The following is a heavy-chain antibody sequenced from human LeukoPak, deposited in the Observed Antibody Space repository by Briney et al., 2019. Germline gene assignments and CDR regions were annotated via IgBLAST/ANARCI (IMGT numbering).Heavy chain of an antibody. Sequence: SETLSLTCAVYGGSFSGYYWSWIRQPPGKGLEWIGEINHSGSTNYNPSLKSRVTISVDTSKNQFSLKLSSVTAADTAVYYCARRPSQARAYSSSYGIRGFDPWGQGTLVTVSS. CDR1: GGSFSGYY. CDR2: INHSGST. D-gene: IGHD6-6*01. CDR3: ARRPSQARAYSSSYGIRGFDP. V-gene: IGHV4-34*01. J-gene: IGHJ5*02.